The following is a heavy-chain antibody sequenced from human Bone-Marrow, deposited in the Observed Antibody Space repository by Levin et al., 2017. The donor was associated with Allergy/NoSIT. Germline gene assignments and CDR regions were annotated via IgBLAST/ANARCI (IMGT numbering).Heavy chain of an antibody. J-gene: IGHJ5*02. CDR1: GGSISSSSYY. V-gene: IGHV4-39*01. Sequence: LSQTLSLTCTVSGGSISSSSYYWGWIRQPPGKGLEWIGSIYYSGSTYYNPSLKSRVTISVDTSKNQFSLKLSSVTAADTAVYYCARHFGGGGDPTNWFDPWGQGTLVTVSS. CDR2: IYYSGST. CDR3: ARHFGGGGDPTNWFDP. D-gene: IGHD2-21*02.